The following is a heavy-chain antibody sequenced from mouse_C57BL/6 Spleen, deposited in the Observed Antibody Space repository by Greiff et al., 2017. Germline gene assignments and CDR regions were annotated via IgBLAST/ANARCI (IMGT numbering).Heavy chain of an antibody. Sequence: EVNLVESGGGLVKPGGSLKLSCAASGFTFSSYAMSWVRQTPEQRLEWVATISDGGSYTYYPDNVKGRFTISRDNAKNNLYLQMSHLKSEVTAMYSCARYGTVAGGDYFDYWGQGTTLTVSS. CDR2: ISDGGSYT. J-gene: IGHJ2*01. D-gene: IGHD1-1*01. CDR1: GFTFSSYA. CDR3: ARYGTVAGGDYFDY. V-gene: IGHV5-4*03.